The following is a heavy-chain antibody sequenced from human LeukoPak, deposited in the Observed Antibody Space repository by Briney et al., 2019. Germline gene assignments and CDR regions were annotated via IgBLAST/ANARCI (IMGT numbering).Heavy chain of an antibody. J-gene: IGHJ4*02. V-gene: IGHV4-34*01. CDR3: ARRRSSSGYVGY. CDR1: GGSFSGYY. Sequence: SETLSLTCAVYGGSFSGYYWSWIRQPPGKGLEWIGEINHSGSTNYNPSLKSRVTISVDTSKNQFSLKLSSVTAADTAVYYCARRRSSSGYVGYWGQGTLVTVSS. D-gene: IGHD3-22*01. CDR2: INHSGST.